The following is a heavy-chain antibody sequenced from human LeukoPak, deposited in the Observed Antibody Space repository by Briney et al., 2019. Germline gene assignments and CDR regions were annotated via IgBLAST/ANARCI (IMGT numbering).Heavy chain of an antibody. J-gene: IGHJ5*02. D-gene: IGHD3-3*01. Sequence: SETLSLTCTVSGGSICSYYWSWIRQPAGKGLEWIGRIYTSGSTNYNPSLKSRVTMSVDTSKNQFSLKLSSVTAADTAVYYCARSQYDFWSGDFDSNWFDPWGQGTLVTVSS. CDR3: ARSQYDFWSGDFDSNWFDP. CDR2: IYTSGST. CDR1: GGSICSYY. V-gene: IGHV4-4*07.